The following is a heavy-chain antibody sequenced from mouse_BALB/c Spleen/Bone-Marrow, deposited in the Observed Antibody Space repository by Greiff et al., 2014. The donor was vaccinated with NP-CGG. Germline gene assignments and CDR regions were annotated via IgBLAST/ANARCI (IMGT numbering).Heavy chain of an antibody. CDR1: GYTFSSYW. CDR2: ILPGSGST. D-gene: IGHD2-4*01. V-gene: IGHV1-9*01. CDR3: ARGELRFDYDEGALFAY. J-gene: IGHJ3*01. Sequence: LVESGAELMKPGASVKISCKATGYTFSSYWIEWVKQRPGHGLEWIGEILPGSGSTNYSEKFKGKATFTADTSSNTAYMQLSSLTSGDSAVYYCARGELRFDYDEGALFAYWGQGTLVTVSA.